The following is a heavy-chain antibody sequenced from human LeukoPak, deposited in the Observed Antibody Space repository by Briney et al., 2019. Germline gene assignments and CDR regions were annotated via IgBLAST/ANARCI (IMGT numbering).Heavy chain of an antibody. CDR2: ISVHSGNT. J-gene: IGHJ3*02. CDR1: GYTFTTYG. CDR3: ARDAGNDAFDI. V-gene: IGHV1-18*01. D-gene: IGHD4-23*01. Sequence: ASVKVSCKASGYTFTTYGITWVRQAPGQGHEWMGRISVHSGNTNYAQKVQGRVTMTTDTSTNTAYMELRSLRSDDTAVYYCARDAGNDAFDIWGQGTMVTVSS.